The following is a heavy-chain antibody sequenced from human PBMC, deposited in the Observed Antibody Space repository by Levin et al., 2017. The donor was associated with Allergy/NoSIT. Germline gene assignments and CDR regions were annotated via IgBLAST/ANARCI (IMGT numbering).Heavy chain of an antibody. V-gene: IGHV3-48*03. D-gene: IGHD1-1*01. CDR3: AREIEAPGNEYFQH. Sequence: QPGESLKISCAASGFTFSSYEMNWVRQAPGKGLEWVSYISTSGSAMYYADSVKGRFTISRDNAKNSLYLQMNSLRAEDTAVYYCAREIEAPGNEYFQHWGQGTLVTVSS. J-gene: IGHJ1*01. CDR1: GFTFSSYE. CDR2: ISTSGSAM.